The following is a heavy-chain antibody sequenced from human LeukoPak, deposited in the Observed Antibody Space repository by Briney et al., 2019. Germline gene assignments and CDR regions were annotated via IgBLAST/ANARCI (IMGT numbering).Heavy chain of an antibody. V-gene: IGHV4-59*01. CDR1: GGSISSYY. J-gene: IGHJ4*02. Sequence: SETLSLTCTVSGGSISSYYWSWIRQPPGKGLEWIGYIYYSGSTNYNPSLKSRVTISVDTSKNQFSLKLSSVTAADTAVYYCAATPRGYYDSSGYYDYWGQGTLVTVSS. D-gene: IGHD3-22*01. CDR2: IYYSGST. CDR3: AATPRGYYDSSGYYDY.